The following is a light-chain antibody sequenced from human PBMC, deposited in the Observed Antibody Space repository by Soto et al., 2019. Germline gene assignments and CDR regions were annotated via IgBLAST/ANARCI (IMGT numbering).Light chain of an antibody. J-gene: IGKJ4*01. CDR1: QSVRSN. CDR3: QQYIRWPLT. V-gene: IGKV3-15*01. CDR2: GAS. Sequence: MSHSPATVSVSQSERVTLSCRASQSVRSNLAWYQQKPGQSPRLLIYGASTRATGIPARFSGSGSGTEFTLTISSLQSEDYAVYFCQQYIRWPLTFGGGTKVDI.